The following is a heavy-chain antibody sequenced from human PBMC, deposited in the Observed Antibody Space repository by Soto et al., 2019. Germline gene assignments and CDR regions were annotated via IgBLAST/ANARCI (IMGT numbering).Heavy chain of an antibody. J-gene: IGHJ6*02. Sequence: SETLSLTCAVSGDPISSSKWWTWVRQTPGKGLEWIGKIDQNGITNYNPSLESRVTILKDNSKNQLSLKLTSMTAVDSAVYYCARLNRDYYYYGMDVWGQGATVTVSS. CDR1: GDPISSSKW. CDR3: ARLNRDYYYYGMDV. V-gene: IGHV4-4*02. CDR2: IDQNGIT.